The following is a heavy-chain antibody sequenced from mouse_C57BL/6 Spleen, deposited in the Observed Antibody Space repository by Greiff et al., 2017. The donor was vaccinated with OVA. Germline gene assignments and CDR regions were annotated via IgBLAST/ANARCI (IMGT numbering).Heavy chain of an antibody. CDR2: ISSGGDYI. V-gene: IGHV5-9-1*02. Sequence: EVKLVESGEGLVKPGGSLKLSCAASGFPFSSYAMSWVRQTPEKRLEWVAYISSGGDYIYYADTVKGRFTISRDNARNTLYLQMSSLKSEDTAMYYCTRGGVITTVDYAMDYWGQGTSVTVSS. CDR1: GFPFSSYA. J-gene: IGHJ4*01. CDR3: TRGGVITTVDYAMDY. D-gene: IGHD1-1*01.